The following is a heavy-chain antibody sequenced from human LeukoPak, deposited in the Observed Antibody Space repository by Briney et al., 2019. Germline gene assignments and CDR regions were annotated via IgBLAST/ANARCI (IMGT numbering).Heavy chain of an antibody. J-gene: IGHJ4*02. CDR1: GGSFSGYY. CDR3: ATYSYGYYFDY. CDR2: INHSGST. D-gene: IGHD5-18*01. V-gene: IGHV4-34*01. Sequence: PSETLSLTCAVYGGSFSGYYWSWIRQPPGKGLEWIGEINHSGSTNYNPSLKSRVTISVDTSKNQFSLKLSSVTAADTAVYYCATYSYGYYFDYWGQGTLVTVSS.